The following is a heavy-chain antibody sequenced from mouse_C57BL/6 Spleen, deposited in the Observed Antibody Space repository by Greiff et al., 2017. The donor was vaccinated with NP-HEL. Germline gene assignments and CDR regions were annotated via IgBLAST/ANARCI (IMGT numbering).Heavy chain of an antibody. CDR1: GYTFTSYG. D-gene: IGHD2-5*01. Sequence: QVQLQQSGAELARPGASVKLSCKASGYTFTSYGIRWVKQSTGQGLAWIGEIYPRSGNTYYNEKFKGKATLTADKSSSTAYMELRSLTSEDSAVYFCARREDYYSNFYFDYWGQGTTLTVSS. CDR2: IYPRSGNT. V-gene: IGHV1-81*01. CDR3: ARREDYYSNFYFDY. J-gene: IGHJ2*01.